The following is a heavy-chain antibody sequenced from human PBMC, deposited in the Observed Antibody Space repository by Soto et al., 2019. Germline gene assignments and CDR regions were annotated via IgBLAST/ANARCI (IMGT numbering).Heavy chain of an antibody. V-gene: IGHV4-30-2*01. CDR2: IYHSGST. CDR1: GGSISSGGYS. CDR3: ASRYYDILTGSHWFDP. J-gene: IGHJ5*02. D-gene: IGHD3-9*01. Sequence: SETLSLTCAVSGGSISSGGYSWSWIRQPPGKGLEWIGYIYHSGSTYYNPPLKSRVTISVDRSKNQFSLKLSSVTAADTAVYYCASRYYDILTGSHWFDPCGQGTLLTVSS.